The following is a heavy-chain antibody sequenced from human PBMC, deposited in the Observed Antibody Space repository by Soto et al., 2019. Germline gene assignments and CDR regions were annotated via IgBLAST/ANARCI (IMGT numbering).Heavy chain of an antibody. D-gene: IGHD3-3*01. CDR2: IYWDDDK. V-gene: IGHV2-5*02. CDR3: AHRVLRTVFGLVTTTAIYFDF. CDR1: GFSLTTSGVG. Sequence: QITLNESGPTQVKPRQTLTLTCTFAGFSLTTSGVGVGWIRQSPGKAPEWLALIYWDDDKRYSPSLKSRLTITKEPSKNQVVLTMADLDHADTDTYYCAHRVLRTVFGLVTTTAIYFDFWGQGTPVAVSS. J-gene: IGHJ4*02.